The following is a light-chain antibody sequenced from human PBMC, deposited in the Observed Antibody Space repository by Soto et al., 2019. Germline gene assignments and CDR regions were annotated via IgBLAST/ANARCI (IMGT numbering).Light chain of an antibody. Sequence: QSVLTQPPSASASLGASVTLTCTLSSGYSNYKVDWYQQRPGKGPRFVMRVGTGGIVGSKGDGIPDRFSVLGSGLNRYLTIKNIQEEDESDYHCGADHGFGSNFVSVVFGGGTKLTVL. J-gene: IGLJ2*01. CDR2: VGTGGIVG. V-gene: IGLV9-49*01. CDR3: GADHGFGSNFVSVV. CDR1: SGYSNYK.